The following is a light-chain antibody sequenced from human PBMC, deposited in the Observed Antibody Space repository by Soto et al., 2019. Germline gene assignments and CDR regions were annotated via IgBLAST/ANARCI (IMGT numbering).Light chain of an antibody. J-gene: IGLJ1*01. CDR3: SSYSSSTTFV. CDR2: EVR. Sequence: QSALTQPASVSGSPGQSITISCTGTSSDVGAYNYVSWYQQYPGKAPKVIIFEVRKRPSGVSNLFSGSKSGDTASLTISGLHAEDDDDYYCSSYSSSTTFVFGTGTKLTVL. CDR1: SSDVGAYNY. V-gene: IGLV2-14*01.